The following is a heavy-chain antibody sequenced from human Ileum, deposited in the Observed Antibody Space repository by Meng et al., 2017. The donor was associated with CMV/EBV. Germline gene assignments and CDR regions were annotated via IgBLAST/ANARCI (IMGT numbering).Heavy chain of an antibody. CDR1: ADTLTTYD. J-gene: IGHJ4*02. V-gene: IGHV1-8*03. CDR2: MNPNSGKT. D-gene: IGHD2-21*01. Sequence: ASVKVSCKTSADTLTTYDINWVRQAAGQGLEWMGWMNPNSGKTGYAQKFQGRVTITRNSSISTAYMELSSLTSEDTAVYYCVRATHCGDACYFFDFWGPGTLVTVSS. CDR3: VRATHCGDACYFFDF.